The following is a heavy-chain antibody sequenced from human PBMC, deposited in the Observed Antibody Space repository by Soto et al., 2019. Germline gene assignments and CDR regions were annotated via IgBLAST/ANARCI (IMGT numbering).Heavy chain of an antibody. D-gene: IGHD5-18*01. CDR3: ARGGAHTAMANEY. CDR2: ISFDGSTT. J-gene: IGHJ4*02. Sequence: PGGSLRLSCAASGFTFSSYWMHWVRQASGKGLVWVSRISFDGSTTTYADSVKGRFTISRDNAKNTLYLQMNSLRAEDTAVYYRARGGAHTAMANEYWGQGALVTVSS. V-gene: IGHV3-74*01. CDR1: GFTFSSYW.